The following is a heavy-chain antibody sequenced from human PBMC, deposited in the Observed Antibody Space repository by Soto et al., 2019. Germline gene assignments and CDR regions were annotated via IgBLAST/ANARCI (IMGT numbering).Heavy chain of an antibody. CDR2: INHSGST. Sequence: SETLSLTCAVYGGSFSGYYWSWIRQPPGKGLEWIGEINHSGSTNYNPSLKSRVTISVDTSKNQFSLKLSSVTAADTAVYYCARYPCSGGSCRHNWFDPWGQGTLVTVSS. D-gene: IGHD2-15*01. V-gene: IGHV4-34*01. J-gene: IGHJ5*02. CDR1: GGSFSGYY. CDR3: ARYPCSGGSCRHNWFDP.